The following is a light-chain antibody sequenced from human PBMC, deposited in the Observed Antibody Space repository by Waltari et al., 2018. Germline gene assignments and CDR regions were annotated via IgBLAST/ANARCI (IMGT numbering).Light chain of an antibody. Sequence: IVLTQSPATLSLSPGDRATLSCRASQSVSRSLTWYQQKPGQAPRLVIYDSANRDTGIPARFSGSGSGTDFTLTITSLEPEDFAVYYCHQRFNWPPWTFGQGTKVEIK. J-gene: IGKJ1*01. CDR3: HQRFNWPPWT. V-gene: IGKV3-11*01. CDR1: QSVSRS. CDR2: DSA.